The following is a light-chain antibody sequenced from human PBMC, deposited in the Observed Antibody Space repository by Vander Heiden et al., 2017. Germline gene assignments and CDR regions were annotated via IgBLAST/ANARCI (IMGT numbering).Light chain of an antibody. CDR2: AAS. V-gene: IGKV1-17*01. J-gene: IGKJ4*01. Sequence: DIQLTQPPSPLPASVGDRATITCRASQGIRTDLGWYQQKPGKAPKRLIYAASSLQSGVPSRFSGSGSGTEFTLTISSLQPEDFATYYCRQHNSYPLTFGGGTKVEIK. CDR3: RQHNSYPLT. CDR1: QGIRTD.